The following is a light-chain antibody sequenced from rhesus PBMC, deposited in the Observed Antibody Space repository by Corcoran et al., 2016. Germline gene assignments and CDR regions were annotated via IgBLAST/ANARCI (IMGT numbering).Light chain of an antibody. V-gene: IGKV1-21*01. J-gene: IGKJ1*01. CDR1: QGISSW. CDR3: QQYNSAPT. CDR2: KAS. Sequence: DIQMTQSPSSLSASVGDRVTITCRASQGISSWLAWSQQKPGKDPKLLIYKASRLQSGVPSRFNGSGSGTDFTLTISSLQPEDFSTYYCQQYNSAPTFGQGTKVEIK.